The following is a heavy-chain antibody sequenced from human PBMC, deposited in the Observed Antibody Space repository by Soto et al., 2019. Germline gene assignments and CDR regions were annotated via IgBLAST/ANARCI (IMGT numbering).Heavy chain of an antibody. CDR1: GFTFTRYS. Sequence: PGGSLRLFWGASGFTFTRYSMNWVRQAPGKGLEWVSSISSTTNYIYYADSMKGRFTVSRDNAKNSVYLEMNSLSAEDTAVYYCARESEDLTSNFDYWGKGTLVTVSS. CDR3: ARESEDLTSNFDY. J-gene: IGHJ4*02. V-gene: IGHV3-21*01. CDR2: ISSTTNYI.